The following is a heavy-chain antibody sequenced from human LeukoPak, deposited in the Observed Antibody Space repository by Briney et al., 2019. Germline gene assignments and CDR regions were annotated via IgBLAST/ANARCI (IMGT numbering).Heavy chain of an antibody. CDR2: ISAYNGNT. CDR1: GYTFTSYG. D-gene: IGHD6-19*01. J-gene: IGHJ5*02. Sequence: ASVKVSCKASGYTFTSYGISWVRQAPGQGLEWMGWISAYNGNTNYAQKLRGRVTMTTDTSTSTAYMELRSLRSDDTAVYYCARDPHSSGWYSTVPGWFDPWGQGTLVTVSS. CDR3: ARDPHSSGWYSTVPGWFDP. V-gene: IGHV1-18*01.